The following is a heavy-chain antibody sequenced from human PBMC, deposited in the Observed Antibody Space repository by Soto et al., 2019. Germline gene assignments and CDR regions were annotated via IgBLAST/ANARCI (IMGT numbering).Heavy chain of an antibody. Sequence: PGESLKISCKGSGYSFTSYWIGWVRQMPGKGLEWMGIIYPGDSDTRYSPSFQGQVTISADKSISTAYLQWSSLKASDTAMYYCARHRYYDFWSGNEVLDYYYMDVWGKGTTVTVSS. CDR1: GYSFTSYW. J-gene: IGHJ6*03. CDR2: IYPGDSDT. CDR3: ARHRYYDFWSGNEVLDYYYMDV. D-gene: IGHD3-3*01. V-gene: IGHV5-51*01.